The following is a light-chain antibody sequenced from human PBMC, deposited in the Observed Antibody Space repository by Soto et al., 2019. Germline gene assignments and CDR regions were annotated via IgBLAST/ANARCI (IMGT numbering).Light chain of an antibody. Sequence: QSVLTQPASVSGSPGQSITISCTGTNSDVGNYNLVSWYQQHPGKAPKLMMYEVTKRPSGVSNLFSGSKSGNTASLTISGLQAEDEADYYCCSYAGSATWVFGGGTKLTVL. CDR1: NSDVGNYNL. CDR3: CSYAGSATWV. V-gene: IGLV2-23*02. J-gene: IGLJ3*02. CDR2: EVT.